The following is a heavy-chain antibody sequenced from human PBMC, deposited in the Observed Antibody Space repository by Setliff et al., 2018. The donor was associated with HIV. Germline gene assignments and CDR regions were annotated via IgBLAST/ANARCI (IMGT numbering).Heavy chain of an antibody. J-gene: IGHJ4*02. CDR1: GFAFSSYA. CDR2: ISGSGGST. Sequence: GGSLRLSCAVSGFAFSSYAMSWVRQAPGKGLEWVSSISGSGGSTNYADSVKGRFTISRDNVKNSLYLQMDSLRAEDAAVYYCTTTVGFCSSTRCYSDYWGQGTLVTVSS. V-gene: IGHV3-23*01. CDR3: TTTVGFCSSTRCYSDY. D-gene: IGHD2-2*01.